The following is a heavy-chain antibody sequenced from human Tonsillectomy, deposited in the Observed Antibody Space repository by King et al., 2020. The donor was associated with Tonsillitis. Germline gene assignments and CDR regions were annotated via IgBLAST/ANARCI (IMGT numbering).Heavy chain of an antibody. CDR2: INSDSSKI. D-gene: IGHD3-22*01. V-gene: IGHV3-48*02. CDR3: VREWYYDSSGYYGDY. CDR1: KFSFSTCS. Sequence: VQLVESGGGLVQPGGSLRLSCAASKFSFSTCSMNWFRQAPGKGLEWVSYINSDSSKIYYADSVKGRFTMSRDNAKNSLYLQMNSLRDEDTAVYYCVREWYYDSSGYYGDYWGQGTLVTVSS. J-gene: IGHJ4*02.